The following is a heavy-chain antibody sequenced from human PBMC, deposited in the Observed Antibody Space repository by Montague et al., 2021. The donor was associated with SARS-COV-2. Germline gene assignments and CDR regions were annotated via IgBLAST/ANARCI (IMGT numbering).Heavy chain of an antibody. D-gene: IGHD3-22*01. V-gene: IGHV4-39*01. J-gene: IGHJ4*02. CDR1: GGSISSSSYY. CDR2: IYESGST. CDR3: ARHGKTSIAMLVGVIGYFDY. Sequence: SETLSLTCTVSGGSISSSSYYWGWIRQPPGKGLEWIGSIYESGSTYYNPALKSRVTISVDTSKNQFSLKLSSVTAADTAVYYCARHGKTSIAMLVGVIGYFDYWGQGTLVTVSS.